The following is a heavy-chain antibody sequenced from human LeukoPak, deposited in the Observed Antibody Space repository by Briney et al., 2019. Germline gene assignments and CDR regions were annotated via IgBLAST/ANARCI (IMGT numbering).Heavy chain of an antibody. CDR2: ISSSSSYI. J-gene: IGHJ3*01. CDR3: ARDYYYDSSGYIPAGDAIAF. Sequence: PGGSLRLSCGASGFTFTTYWMSWVRQAPGKGLEWVSSISSSSSYIYYADSVKGRFTISRDNAKNSLYLQMNSLRAEDTAVYYCARDYYYDSSGYIPAGDAIAFWGQGTMVTVSS. CDR1: GFTFTTYW. V-gene: IGHV3-21*01. D-gene: IGHD3-22*01.